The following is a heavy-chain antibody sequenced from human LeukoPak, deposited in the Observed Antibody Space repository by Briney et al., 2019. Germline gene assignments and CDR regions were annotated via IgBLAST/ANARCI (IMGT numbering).Heavy chain of an antibody. CDR2: IIPIFGTA. CDR3: ARDPYYYDSSGYPYYYGMDV. V-gene: IGHV1-69*13. D-gene: IGHD3-22*01. CDR1: GGTFSSYA. Sequence: SVKVSCKASGGTFSSYAISWVRQAPGQGLEWMGGIIPIFGTANYAQKFQGRVTITADESTSTAYMELSSLRSEDTAVYYCARDPYYYDSSGYPYYYGMDVWGQGTLVTVSS. J-gene: IGHJ6*02.